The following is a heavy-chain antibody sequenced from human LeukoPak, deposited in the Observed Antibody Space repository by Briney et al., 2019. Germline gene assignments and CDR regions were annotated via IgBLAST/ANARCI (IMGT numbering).Heavy chain of an antibody. D-gene: IGHD3-10*01. J-gene: IGHJ4*02. V-gene: IGHV1-2*02. Sequence: GASVKVSCKTSGYTFTGYYLHWVRQAPGQGLEWVGWINPNSGGTNYAQKFQGRVTMTRDTSISTAYMELSSLRSDDTAVYYCASGPRTNYGSLGDYYFGYWGQGTLVTVSS. CDR2: INPNSGGT. CDR1: GYTFTGYY. CDR3: ASGPRTNYGSLGDYYFGY.